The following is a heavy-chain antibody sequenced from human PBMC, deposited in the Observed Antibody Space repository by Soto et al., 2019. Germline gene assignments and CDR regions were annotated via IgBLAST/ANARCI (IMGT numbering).Heavy chain of an antibody. CDR1: GFTFSSYT. J-gene: IGHJ4*02. CDR3: ARDSSERFNWNQELDY. V-gene: IGHV3-21*01. D-gene: IGHD1-20*01. Sequence: GGSLRLSCGASGFTFSSYTMNWVRQTPGKGLEWVSSISTSSDYIYYVDSVKGRFTISRDNAKNSLYLQMNSLRAEDTAVYYCARDSSERFNWNQELDYWGQGTLVTVSS. CDR2: ISTSSDYI.